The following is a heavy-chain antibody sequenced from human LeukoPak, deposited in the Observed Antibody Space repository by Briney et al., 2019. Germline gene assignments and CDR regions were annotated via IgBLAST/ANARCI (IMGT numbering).Heavy chain of an antibody. CDR2: IYPGDSDT. Sequence: GESLKISCQGSGYSFTSYWIGWVRQMPGKGLEWMGIIYPGDSDTRYSPSFQGQVTISADKSISTAYLQWSSLKASDTAMYYCARAPLPYYDSSGYYLVPDAFDIWGQGTMVTVSS. CDR3: ARAPLPYYDSSGYYLVPDAFDI. V-gene: IGHV5-51*01. CDR1: GYSFTSYW. J-gene: IGHJ3*02. D-gene: IGHD3-22*01.